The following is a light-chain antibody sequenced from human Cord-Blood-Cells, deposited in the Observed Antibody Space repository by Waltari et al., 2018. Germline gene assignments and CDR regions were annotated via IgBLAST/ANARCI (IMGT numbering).Light chain of an antibody. Sequence: QSALTQPASVSGSPGQSITISCTGTSSDVGSYNLVSWYQQPPVKAPKLMIYEGSKRPSGVSNRFSGSKSGNTASLTISELQAEDEADYYCCSYAGSSTSVFGGGTKLTVL. CDR2: EGS. CDR1: SSDVGSYNL. CDR3: CSYAGSSTSV. V-gene: IGLV2-23*01. J-gene: IGLJ2*01.